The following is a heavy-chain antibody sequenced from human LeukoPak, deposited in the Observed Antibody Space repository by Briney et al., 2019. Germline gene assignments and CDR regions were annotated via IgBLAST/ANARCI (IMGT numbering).Heavy chain of an antibody. CDR3: ARALAR. Sequence: PGGSLRLSCAASGFTFSNYAMAWVRQAPGKGLEWVSTISGPDRRTYYADSVKGRFTISRDNSKNTVYLQMNSVRAEDTAVYYCARALARWGQGTLVTVSS. V-gene: IGHV3-23*01. CDR1: GFTFSNYA. CDR2: ISGPDRRT. J-gene: IGHJ4*02.